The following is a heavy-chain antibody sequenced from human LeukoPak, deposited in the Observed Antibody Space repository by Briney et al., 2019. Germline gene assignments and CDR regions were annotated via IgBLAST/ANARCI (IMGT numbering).Heavy chain of an antibody. CDR2: TYYRSKWYN. V-gene: IGHV6-1*01. CDR3: ARGYSSGWYWLQDYYYYGMDV. D-gene: IGHD6-19*01. CDR1: GDSVSSNSAT. Sequence: SQTLSLTCAISGDSVSSNSATWNWIRQSPSRGLEWLGRTYYRSKWYNDYAVSVKSRITINPDTSKNQFSLQLNSVTAAGTAVYYCARGYSSGWYWLQDYYYYGMDVWGQGTTVTVSS. J-gene: IGHJ6*02.